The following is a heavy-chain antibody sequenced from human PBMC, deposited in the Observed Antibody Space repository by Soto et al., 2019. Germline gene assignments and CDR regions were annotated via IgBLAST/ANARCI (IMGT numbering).Heavy chain of an antibody. CDR3: AKDRDIVALPSAISWAFDA. Sequence: GSLRLSCAASGFTFSFYAMTWVRRAPGKGLEWVSAISGSGGVTSYADSVKGRFTISRDNSKNTLSLHMNSLRAEDTAVYYCAKDRDIVALPSAISWAFDAWGQGTVVTVSS. CDR1: GFTFSFYA. V-gene: IGHV3-23*01. CDR2: ISGSGGVT. D-gene: IGHD2-2*01. J-gene: IGHJ3*01.